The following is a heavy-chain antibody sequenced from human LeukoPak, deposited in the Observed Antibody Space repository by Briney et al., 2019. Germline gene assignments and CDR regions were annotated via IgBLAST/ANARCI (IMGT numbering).Heavy chain of an antibody. CDR1: GGTFSSYA. D-gene: IGHD1-26*01. Sequence: SVKVSCKASGGTFSSYAISWVRQAPGQGLEWMGGIIPIFGTANYAQKFQGRVTITADESTSTAYMELSSLGSEDTAVYYCARHEWELTDFDYWGQGTLVTVSS. V-gene: IGHV1-69*13. CDR2: IIPIFGTA. CDR3: ARHEWELTDFDY. J-gene: IGHJ4*02.